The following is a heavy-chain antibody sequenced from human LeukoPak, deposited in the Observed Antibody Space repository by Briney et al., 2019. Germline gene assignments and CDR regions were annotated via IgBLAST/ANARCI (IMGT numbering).Heavy chain of an antibody. J-gene: IGHJ4*02. D-gene: IGHD3-3*01. Sequence: PGGSLRLSCAASGFTFSSYGMHWVRQAPGKGLEWVAVIWYDGSNKYYADSVKGRFTISRDNSKNTLYLQMNSLRAEDTAVYYCARDLGFLEWLFDYWGQGTLVTVSS. V-gene: IGHV3-33*08. CDR2: IWYDGSNK. CDR1: GFTFSSYG. CDR3: ARDLGFLEWLFDY.